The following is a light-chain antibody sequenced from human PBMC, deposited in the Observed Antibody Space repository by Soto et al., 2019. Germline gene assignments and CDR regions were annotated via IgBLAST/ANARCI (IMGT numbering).Light chain of an antibody. CDR3: QQYGSSPIT. CDR1: QSVSNSY. V-gene: IGKV3-20*01. CDR2: GAS. Sequence: EIVLTQSPGTLSLSPGERVTLSCRASQSVSNSYLAWYQQRPGQAPRLLIYGASNRATGIPDRFSGSGSGTDFTLTISRLEPEDFAVYYCQQYGSSPITFGQGTRLEIK. J-gene: IGKJ5*01.